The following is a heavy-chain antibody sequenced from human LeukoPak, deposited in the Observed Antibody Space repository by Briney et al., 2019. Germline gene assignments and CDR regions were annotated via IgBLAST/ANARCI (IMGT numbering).Heavy chain of an antibody. D-gene: IGHD6-19*01. Sequence: SETLSLTCAVYGGSFSGYYRSWIRQPPGKGLEWIGEINHSGSTNYNPSLKSRVTISVDTSKNQFSLKLSSVTAADTAVYYCAREAYSSGSYWGQGTLVTVSS. V-gene: IGHV4-34*01. J-gene: IGHJ4*02. CDR3: AREAYSSGSY. CDR1: GGSFSGYY. CDR2: INHSGST.